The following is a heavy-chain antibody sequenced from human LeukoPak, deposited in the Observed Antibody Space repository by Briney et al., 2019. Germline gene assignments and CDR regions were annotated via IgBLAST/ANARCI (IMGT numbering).Heavy chain of an antibody. CDR1: GASIGTYY. CDR2: IYVTGT. V-gene: IGHV4-59*08. J-gene: IGHJ6*03. Sequence: SQTLSLTCTVSGASIGTYYWSWVRHSPGKWLGWLGYIYVTGTRYNPYLQSRVTISVDRSRNQFFLKMRSVTAADTAVYYCARHIGGGIEDMDVWGKGTKVSVSS. CDR3: ARHIGGGIEDMDV. D-gene: IGHD3-16*02.